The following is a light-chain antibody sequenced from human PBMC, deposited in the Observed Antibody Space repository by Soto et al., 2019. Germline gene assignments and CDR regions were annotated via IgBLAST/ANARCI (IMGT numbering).Light chain of an antibody. Sequence: VVTQPPSVSGAPGQRVTISCTGSSSNIGAGYDVHWYQQLPGTAPKLLIYGNTNRPSGVPDRFSGSKSGTSASLAITGLQAEDEADYYCQSYDSSLSGSGVFGGGTKLTVL. V-gene: IGLV1-40*01. CDR3: QSYDSSLSGSGV. CDR2: GNT. J-gene: IGLJ2*01. CDR1: SSNIGAGYD.